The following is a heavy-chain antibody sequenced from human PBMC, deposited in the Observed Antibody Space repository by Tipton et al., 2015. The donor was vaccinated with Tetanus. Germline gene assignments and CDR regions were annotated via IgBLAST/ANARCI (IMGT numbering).Heavy chain of an antibody. Sequence: SLRLSCAASGFIFSSYGIHWVRQAPGKGLEWVAVSWYDGTDQYYADSVKGRFTLSRDNSKNTLYLEMNGLRAEDTALYYCAREADCSGGSCFSGDLDNWGQGTQVTVSS. J-gene: IGHJ4*02. CDR1: GFIFSSYG. CDR3: AREADCSGGSCFSGDLDN. D-gene: IGHD2-15*01. V-gene: IGHV3-33*01. CDR2: SWYDGTDQ.